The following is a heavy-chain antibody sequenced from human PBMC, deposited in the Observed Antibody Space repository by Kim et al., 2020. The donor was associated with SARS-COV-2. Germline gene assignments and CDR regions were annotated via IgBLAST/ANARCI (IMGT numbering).Heavy chain of an antibody. CDR1: GGTFSSYA. J-gene: IGHJ4*02. V-gene: IGHV1-69*13. CDR3: ARDEAYYYGSGSYSTFDY. CDR2: IIPIFGTA. D-gene: IGHD3-10*01. Sequence: SVKVSCKASGGTFSSYAISWVRQAPGQGLEWMGGIIPIFGTANYAQKFQGRVTITADESTSTAYMELSSLRSEDTAVYYCARDEAYYYGSGSYSTFDYWGQGTLVTVSS.